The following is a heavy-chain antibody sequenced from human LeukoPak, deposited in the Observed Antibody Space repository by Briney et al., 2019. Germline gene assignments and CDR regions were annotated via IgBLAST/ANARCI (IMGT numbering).Heavy chain of an antibody. CDR3: AKLAVGELSLDY. CDR1: GFTFRNYA. CDR2: ISGSGGNT. J-gene: IGHJ4*02. V-gene: IGHV3-23*01. Sequence: PGGSLRLSCAGSGFTFRNYAMRWVRQAPGKGLEWVSDISGSGGNTYYADSVKGRFTISRDNSKNTLYLQMNSLRAEDTAVYYCAKLAVGELSLDYWGQGTLVTVSS. D-gene: IGHD3-16*02.